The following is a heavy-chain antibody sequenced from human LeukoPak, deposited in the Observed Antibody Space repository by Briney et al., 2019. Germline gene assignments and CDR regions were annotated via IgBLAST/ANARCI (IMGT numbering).Heavy chain of an antibody. J-gene: IGHJ4*02. CDR2: ISSSSSYI. V-gene: IGHV3-21*01. Sequence: ESLRLSCAASGFTFSSYSMNWVRQAPGKGLEWVSSISSSSSYIYYADSVKGRFTISRDNAKNSLYLQMNSLRAEDTAVYYCAVDSSSSTDYWGQGTLVTVSS. D-gene: IGHD6-6*01. CDR1: GFTFSSYS. CDR3: AVDSSSSTDY.